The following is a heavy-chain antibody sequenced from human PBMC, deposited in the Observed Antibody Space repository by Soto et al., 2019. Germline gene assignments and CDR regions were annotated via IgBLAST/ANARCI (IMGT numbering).Heavy chain of an antibody. D-gene: IGHD6-19*01. J-gene: IGHJ4*02. CDR1: GFTFDDYA. V-gene: IGHV3-9*01. CDR3: VKGTAGTVDY. CDR2: ISWNSGII. Sequence: EVQLVESGGGLVQPGRSLRLSCAASGFTFDDYAIHWVRQAPGEGLEWVSGISWNSGIIGYADSVKGRFTISRDNAKNSLYLQMNSLRPEDTALYYCVKGTAGTVDYWGQGTLVTVSS.